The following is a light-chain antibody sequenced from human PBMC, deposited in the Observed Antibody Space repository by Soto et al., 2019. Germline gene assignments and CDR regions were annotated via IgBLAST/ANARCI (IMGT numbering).Light chain of an antibody. CDR2: DAS. J-gene: IGKJ4*01. Sequence: ETVMTASPATLSVSTGERAALSCRASQSVGNYLAWYHQKPGQAPRLLIYDASTRATGIPANFSGSGSGTEFTLTISSLQSEDFGVYYCQQYNSWPLTFGGGTKVDIK. V-gene: IGKV3D-15*01. CDR3: QQYNSWPLT. CDR1: QSVGNY.